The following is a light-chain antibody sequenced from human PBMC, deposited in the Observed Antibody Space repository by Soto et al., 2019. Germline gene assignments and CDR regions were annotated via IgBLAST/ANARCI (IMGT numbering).Light chain of an antibody. V-gene: IGKV1-39*01. Sequence: DIQMTQSPSSLSASVGDRVTIICRASQSISSYLNWYQQKPGKAPKLLIYAASSLQSGIPSRFSGSGSGTDFPLTISSLQPEDFATYYCQQSYSTPRTFGQGTKLEIK. CDR1: QSISSY. CDR3: QQSYSTPRT. J-gene: IGKJ2*01. CDR2: AAS.